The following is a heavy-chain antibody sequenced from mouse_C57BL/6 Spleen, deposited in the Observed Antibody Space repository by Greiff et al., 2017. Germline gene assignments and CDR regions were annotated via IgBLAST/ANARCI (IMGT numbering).Heavy chain of an antibody. CDR1: GYTFTSYW. Sequence: QVQLQQPGAELVKPGASVKLSCKASGYTFTSYWMHWVKQRPGQGLEWIGMIHPNSGSTNYNEKFKSKATLTVDKTSSAADMQLSSLTSEDSAVYYGARIWDVGDYWGQGTTLTVSS. J-gene: IGHJ2*01. CDR2: IHPNSGST. CDR3: ARIWDVGDY. V-gene: IGHV1-64*01. D-gene: IGHD4-1*01.